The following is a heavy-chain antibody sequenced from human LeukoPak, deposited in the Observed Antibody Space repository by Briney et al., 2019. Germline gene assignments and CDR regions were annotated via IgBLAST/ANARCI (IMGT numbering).Heavy chain of an antibody. Sequence: GGSLRLSCAASGFTFDDYAMHWVRQAPGKGLEWVSGISWNSGSIGYADSVKGRFTISRDNAKNSLYLQMNSLRAEDTAVYYCAKILRSEFGPDYWGQGTLVTVSS. V-gene: IGHV3-9*01. CDR2: ISWNSGSI. CDR3: AKILRSEFGPDY. J-gene: IGHJ4*02. D-gene: IGHD3-3*01. CDR1: GFTFDDYA.